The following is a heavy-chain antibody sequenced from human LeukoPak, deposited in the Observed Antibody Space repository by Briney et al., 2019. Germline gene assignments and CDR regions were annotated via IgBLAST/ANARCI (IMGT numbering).Heavy chain of an antibody. CDR2: IYADGSS. CDR3: ARGYYYRG. V-gene: IGHV4-61*02. Sequence: SETLSLTCTVSGGSLSSDNSYWNWLRQPAGKGLEWIGRIYADGSSTYNPSLRSRVTISVDSSKNQFSLRLTSMTAADTAVYYCARGYYYRGWGQGTLVTVSS. CDR1: GGSLSSDNSY. J-gene: IGHJ4*02. D-gene: IGHD3-10*01.